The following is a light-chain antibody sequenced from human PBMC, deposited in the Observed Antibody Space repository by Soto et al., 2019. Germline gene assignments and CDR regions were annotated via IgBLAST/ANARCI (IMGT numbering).Light chain of an antibody. V-gene: IGLV2-14*01. J-gene: IGLJ3*02. Sequence: QSALTQPASVSESPGQSITISCAGTSSDIGGYNYVSWYQQHPDKAPKLMIYGVTNRPSGVSDRFSGSKSGNTASLTISGLQAEDEADYYCSAYTARSTLVFGGGTKLTVL. CDR2: GVT. CDR3: SAYTARSTLV. CDR1: SSDIGGYNY.